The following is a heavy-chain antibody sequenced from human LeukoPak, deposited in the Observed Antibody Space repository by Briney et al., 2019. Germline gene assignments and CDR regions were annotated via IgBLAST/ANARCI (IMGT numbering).Heavy chain of an antibody. V-gene: IGHV1-2*02. Sequence: ASVKVSCKASGYTFTGYYMHWVRQAPGQGLEWMGWINPNSGGTNYAQKFQGRVTMTRDTSISTAYMELSRLRSDDTAVYYCAREGVTAKRDWFDPWGQGTLVTVSS. D-gene: IGHD2-21*02. CDR1: GYTFTGYY. J-gene: IGHJ5*02. CDR2: INPNSGGT. CDR3: AREGVTAKRDWFDP.